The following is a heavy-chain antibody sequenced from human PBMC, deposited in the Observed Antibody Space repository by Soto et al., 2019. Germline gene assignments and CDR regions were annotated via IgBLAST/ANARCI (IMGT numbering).Heavy chain of an antibody. CDR1: GFSLSTSRMR. CDR2: IDWDDDK. V-gene: IGHV2-70*04. CDR3: ARNGATVVNAFDI. Sequence: SGPTLVNPTQTLTLTCTFSGFSLSTSRMRVSWIRQPPGKALEWLARIDWDDDKFYSTSLKTRLTISKDTSKNQVVLTMTNMDPVDTATYYCARNGATVVNAFDIWGQGTMVTVS. D-gene: IGHD4-17*01. J-gene: IGHJ3*02.